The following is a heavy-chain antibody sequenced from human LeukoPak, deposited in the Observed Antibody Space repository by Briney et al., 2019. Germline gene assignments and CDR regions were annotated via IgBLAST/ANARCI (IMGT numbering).Heavy chain of an antibody. Sequence: NPSETLSLTCTVSGGSITTYYWSWIRQPAGKDLEWLGRIYASGSSDSNPSLRSRVTMSVDTSKNQFSLRLRSVSAADTAVYYCVRDRTYGDSSEYSYYGMDVWGQGTTVTVSS. J-gene: IGHJ6*02. D-gene: IGHD4-17*01. CDR2: IYASGSS. CDR3: VRDRTYGDSSEYSYYGMDV. V-gene: IGHV4-4*07. CDR1: GGSITTYY.